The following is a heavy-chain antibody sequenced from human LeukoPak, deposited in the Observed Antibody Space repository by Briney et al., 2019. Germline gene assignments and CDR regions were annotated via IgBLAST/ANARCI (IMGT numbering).Heavy chain of an antibody. V-gene: IGHV4-34*01. D-gene: IGHD3-16*02. J-gene: IGHJ4*02. CDR1: GVSLSGYC. CDR3: ARVMITFGGVIVPFDY. CDR2: INYSGSR. Sequence: SETLSLTCAVDGVSLSGYCWNWIRQSPGKGLEWIGEINYSGSRNYNNPSLKSRVTISVDPSKNQFSLKLSSVTAADTAVYYCARVMITFGGVIVPFDYWGQGTLVTVSS.